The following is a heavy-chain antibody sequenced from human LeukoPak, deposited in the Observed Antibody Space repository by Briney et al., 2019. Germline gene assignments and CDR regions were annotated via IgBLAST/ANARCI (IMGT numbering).Heavy chain of an antibody. V-gene: IGHV3-21*01. J-gene: IGHJ3*02. CDR1: AFTFRSYA. D-gene: IGHD3-9*01. CDR3: ARETNYDILTGYYKSDAFDI. CDR2: ISSSSSYI. Sequence: GGSLRLSCAASAFTFRSYAMSWVRQAPGKGLEWVSSISSSSSYIHYADSVKGRFTISRDNAKNSLYLQMNSLRAEDTAVYYCARETNYDILTGYYKSDAFDIWGQGTMVTVSS.